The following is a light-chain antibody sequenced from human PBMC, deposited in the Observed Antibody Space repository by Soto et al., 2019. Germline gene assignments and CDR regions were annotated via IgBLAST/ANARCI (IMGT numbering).Light chain of an antibody. Sequence: QSALTQPPSVSGTPGQRVTISCTGSSSNIGAGYDVHWYQHLPGKAPKLLIYANKNRPSGVPDRFSGSKSGTSASLAITGLQAEDEADYYCQSYDSSLSGSLFGGGTKVTVL. CDR2: ANK. J-gene: IGLJ3*02. V-gene: IGLV1-40*01. CDR1: SSNIGAGYD. CDR3: QSYDSSLSGSL.